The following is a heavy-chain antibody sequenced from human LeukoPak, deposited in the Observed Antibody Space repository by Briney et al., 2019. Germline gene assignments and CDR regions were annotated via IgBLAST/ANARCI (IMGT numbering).Heavy chain of an antibody. J-gene: IGHJ4*02. CDR1: GFTFSSYA. V-gene: IGHV3-48*01. Sequence: GGSLRLSCAASGFTFSSYAMHWVRQAPGKGLEWVSYISSSSSTIYYADSVKGRFTISRDNAKNSLYLQMNSLRAEDTAVYYCARDRYSYGTFFFDYWGQGTLVTVSS. CDR2: ISSSSSTI. D-gene: IGHD5-18*01. CDR3: ARDRYSYGTFFFDY.